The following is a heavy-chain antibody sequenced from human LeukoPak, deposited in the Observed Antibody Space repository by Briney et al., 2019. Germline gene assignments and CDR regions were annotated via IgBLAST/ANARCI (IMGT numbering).Heavy chain of an antibody. V-gene: IGHV1-2*02. CDR1: GYTFTGYY. Sequence: ASVNVSCKASGYTFTGYYIHWVRQAPGQRLEWMGWINPNSGGTNCAQKFQGRVTMTRDTSISTAYMELSRLRSDDTAVYYCAREWLHPRGSDAFDIWGQGTMVTVSS. CDR2: INPNSGGT. CDR3: AREWLHPRGSDAFDI. J-gene: IGHJ3*02. D-gene: IGHD5-24*01.